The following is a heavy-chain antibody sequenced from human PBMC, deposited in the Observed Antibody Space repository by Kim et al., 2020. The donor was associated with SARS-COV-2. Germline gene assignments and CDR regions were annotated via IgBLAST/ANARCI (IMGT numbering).Heavy chain of an antibody. CDR2: IYYSGST. CDR1: GGSISSGGYY. CDR3: AAGYCSGGSCYSPEGY. J-gene: IGHJ4*02. V-gene: IGHV4-31*03. Sequence: SETLSLTCTVSGGSISSGGYYWSWIRQHPGKGLEWIGYIYYSGSTYYNPSLKSRVTISVDTSKNQFSLKLSSVTAADTAVYYCAAGYCSGGSCYSPEGYWGQGTLVTVSS. D-gene: IGHD2-15*01.